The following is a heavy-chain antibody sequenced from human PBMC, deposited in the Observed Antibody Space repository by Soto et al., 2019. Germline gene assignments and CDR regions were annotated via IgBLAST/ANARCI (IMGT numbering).Heavy chain of an antibody. CDR3: ARGDSTLYYYDSSGYNWFDP. D-gene: IGHD3-22*01. CDR1: GGSFSGYY. V-gene: IGHV4-34*01. Sequence: SETLSLTCAVYGGSFSGYYWSWVRQPPGKGLEWIGEINHSGSTNYNPSLKSRVTISVDTSKNQFSLKLSSVTAADTAVYYCARGDSTLYYYDSSGYNWFDPWGQGTLVTVSS. CDR2: INHSGST. J-gene: IGHJ5*02.